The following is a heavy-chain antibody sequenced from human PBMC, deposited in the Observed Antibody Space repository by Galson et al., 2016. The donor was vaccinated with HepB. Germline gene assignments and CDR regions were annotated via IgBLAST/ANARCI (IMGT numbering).Heavy chain of an antibody. J-gene: IGHJ4*02. CDR2: MYSHGRT. CDR1: GFSVSDNY. D-gene: IGHD2-15*01. V-gene: IGHV3-53*01. Sequence: SLRLSCAVSGFSVSDNYMSWVRQAPGQGLEWVSLMYSHGRTHYADSAKGRFTIPRDNSKNTVFLQMKSLSAEDSAVYFCYSRLGYCRGETCCGMYWGQGTLVTVSA. CDR3: YSRLGYCRGETCCGMY.